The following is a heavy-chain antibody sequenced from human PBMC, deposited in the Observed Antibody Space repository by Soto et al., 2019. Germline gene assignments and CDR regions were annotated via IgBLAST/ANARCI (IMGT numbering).Heavy chain of an antibody. D-gene: IGHD1-26*01. J-gene: IGHJ4*02. Sequence: QVQLVQSGAEVKKPGASVKVSCKASGYTFTSYDINWVRQATGQGLEWMGWMNPNSGNTGYAQKFQGRVTMTRNTXXXXXXXXXXXXXXXXXXXXYCAREKVGAVDYWGQGTLVTVSS. CDR2: MNPNSGNT. CDR3: AREKVGAVDY. CDR1: GYTFTSYD. V-gene: IGHV1-8*01.